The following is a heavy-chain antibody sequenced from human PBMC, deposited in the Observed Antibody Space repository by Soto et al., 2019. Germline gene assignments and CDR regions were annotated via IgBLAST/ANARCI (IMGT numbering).Heavy chain of an antibody. CDR2: IYYSGST. J-gene: IGHJ6*02. V-gene: IGHV4-31*03. CDR1: GGSISSGGYY. D-gene: IGHD6-13*01. Sequence: QVQLQESGPGLVKPSQTLSLTCTVSGGSISSGGYYWSWIRQHPGKGLEWIGDIYYSGSTYYNPSLKSRVTISVDTSKNQFSLKLSSVTAADTAVYYCARVERLSSWYYDYYYYGMDVWGQGTTVTVSS. CDR3: ARVERLSSWYYDYYYYGMDV.